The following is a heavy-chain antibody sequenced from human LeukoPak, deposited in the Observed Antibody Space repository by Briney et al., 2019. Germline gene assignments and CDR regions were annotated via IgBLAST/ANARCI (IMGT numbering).Heavy chain of an antibody. CDR3: ARGTFSMYSSGWYVGG. V-gene: IGHV3-48*03. D-gene: IGHD6-19*01. CDR2: ISSSGSTT. Sequence: GGSLRLSCSASGFTFSDYEMNWVRQAPGKGLDWVSFISSSGSTTDYADSVKGRFTISRDNGKNSLYLQMNSLRAEDTAIYYCARGTFSMYSSGWYVGGWGQGTLVTVSS. CDR1: GFTFSDYE. J-gene: IGHJ4*02.